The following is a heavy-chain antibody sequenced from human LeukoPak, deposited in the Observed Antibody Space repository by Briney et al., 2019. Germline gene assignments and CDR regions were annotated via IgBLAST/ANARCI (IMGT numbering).Heavy chain of an antibody. Sequence: PGGSLRLSCAASGFTVSSNYMSWVRQAPGKGPEWVSVIYSGGSTYYADSVKGRFTISRDNSKNTLYLQMNSLRAEDTAVYYCARDHFRWVGITSYEDWYFDLWGRGTLVTVSS. D-gene: IGHD3-22*01. V-gene: IGHV3-53*01. CDR2: IYSGGST. J-gene: IGHJ2*01. CDR3: ARDHFRWVGITSYEDWYFDL. CDR1: GFTVSSNY.